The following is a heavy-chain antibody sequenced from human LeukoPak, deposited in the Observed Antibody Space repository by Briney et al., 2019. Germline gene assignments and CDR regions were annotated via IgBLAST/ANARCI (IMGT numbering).Heavy chain of an antibody. CDR3: TRESLPAVAGD. D-gene: IGHD6-19*01. CDR2: ISGDGVTT. V-gene: IGHV3-23*01. CDR1: GFTFRSHA. J-gene: IGHJ4*02. Sequence: PGGPLRLSCAASGFTFRSHAMSWVRQAPGKGLEWVSAISGDGVTTYYADSVKGRFTISRDNSKNTLCLQMDSLRADDTAVYFCTRESLPAVAGDWGQGILVTVSS.